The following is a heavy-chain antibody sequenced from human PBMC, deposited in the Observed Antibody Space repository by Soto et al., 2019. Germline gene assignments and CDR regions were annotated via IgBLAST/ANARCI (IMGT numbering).Heavy chain of an antibody. Sequence: ASVKVSCKASGYTFTSYYMHWVRQAPGQGLEWMGIINPSGGSTSYAQKFQGRVTMTRDTSTSTVYMELSSLRSEDTAVYYCARGSRSDFWSGYGPHYLTYYYYMDVWGKGTTVTVSS. J-gene: IGHJ6*03. D-gene: IGHD3-3*01. CDR2: INPSGGST. CDR1: GYTFTSYY. CDR3: ARGSRSDFWSGYGPHYLTYYYYMDV. V-gene: IGHV1-46*03.